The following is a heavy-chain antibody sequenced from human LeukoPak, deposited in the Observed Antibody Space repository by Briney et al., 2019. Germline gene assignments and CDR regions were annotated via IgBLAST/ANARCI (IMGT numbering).Heavy chain of an antibody. CDR3: ARDKSFDFWSGFPFDP. CDR2: TYYSGST. CDR1: GGSSSSSSYY. J-gene: IGHJ5*02. V-gene: IGHV4-39*07. Sequence: SETLSLTCTVSGGSSSSSSYYWSWIRQPPGKGLEWIGNTYYSGSTNYNPSLKSRVAISVDASKNQFSLKLSSVTAADTAVYYCARDKSFDFWSGFPFDPWGQGTLVTVSS. D-gene: IGHD3-3*01.